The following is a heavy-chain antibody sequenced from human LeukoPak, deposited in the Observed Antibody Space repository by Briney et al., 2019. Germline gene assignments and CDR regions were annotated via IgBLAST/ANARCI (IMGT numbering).Heavy chain of an antibody. V-gene: IGHV3-23*01. Sequence: PGGALRLSRAASGFTFSSYAMSWGRQAPGKGLEGVSAICGSGGSTYYADSVKGRFTISRDNSKNTLYLQMNSLRAEDTAVYYCAKPAVYGDKHDAFDIWGQGTMVTVSS. D-gene: IGHD4-17*01. CDR2: ICGSGGST. CDR3: AKPAVYGDKHDAFDI. J-gene: IGHJ3*02. CDR1: GFTFSSYA.